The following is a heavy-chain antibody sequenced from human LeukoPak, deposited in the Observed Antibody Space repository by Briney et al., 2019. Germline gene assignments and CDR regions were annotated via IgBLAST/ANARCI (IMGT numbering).Heavy chain of an antibody. CDR3: AQDATDFDSSGQTYFDN. J-gene: IGHJ4*02. CDR1: GFTFNIYA. CDR2: ISGSGGYT. Sequence: GGSLRLSCAASGFTFNIYAMTWVRQAPGKGLEWVSAISGSGGYTFYSDSVKGRFTISRDNSKNTLSLQMNSLRAEDTAVYYCAQDATDFDSSGQTYFDNWGQGTLVTVSS. D-gene: IGHD3-22*01. V-gene: IGHV3-23*01.